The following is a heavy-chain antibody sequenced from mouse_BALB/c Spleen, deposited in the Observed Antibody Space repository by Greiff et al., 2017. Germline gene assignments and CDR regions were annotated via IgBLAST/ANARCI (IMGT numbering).Heavy chain of an antibody. CDR3: ARSDYGPYFDV. V-gene: IGHV1-12*01. CDR1: GYTFTSYN. Sequence: QVQLQQPGAELVKPGASVKMSCKASGYTFTSYNMHWVKQTPGQGLEWIGAIYPGNGDTSYNQKFKGKATLTADKSSSTAYMQLSSLTSEDSAVYYCARSDYGPYFDVWGAGTTVTVSS. CDR2: IYPGNGDT. D-gene: IGHD1-2*01. J-gene: IGHJ1*01.